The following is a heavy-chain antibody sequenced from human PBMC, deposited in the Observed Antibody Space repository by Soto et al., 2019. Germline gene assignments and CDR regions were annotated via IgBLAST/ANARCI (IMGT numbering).Heavy chain of an antibody. CDR1: GFTFSSYA. CDR2: ISGSGGST. Sequence: GGSLRLSCAASGFTFSSYAMSWVRQAPGKGLEWVSAISGSGGSTYYADSVKGRFTISRDNSKNTLYLQMNSLRAEDTAVYYCAKGGGLYGDYEYEFDYWGQGTLVTVSS. D-gene: IGHD4-17*01. CDR3: AKGGGLYGDYEYEFDY. J-gene: IGHJ4*02. V-gene: IGHV3-23*01.